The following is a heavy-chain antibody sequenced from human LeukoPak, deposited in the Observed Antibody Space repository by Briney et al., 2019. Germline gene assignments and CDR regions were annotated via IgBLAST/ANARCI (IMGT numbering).Heavy chain of an antibody. D-gene: IGHD3-22*01. J-gene: IGHJ4*02. CDR1: GFTFSSYA. V-gene: IGHV3-23*01. CDR3: AKDSFFYDSSGSGTFDY. Sequence: GGSLRLSCAASGFTFSSYAMNWVRQAPGKGLEWVSGITDSGGNTYYADSVKGRFTISRDISKNTLYLQMNSLRAVDTAVYYCAKDSFFYDSSGSGTFDYWGQGTLVTVSS. CDR2: ITDSGGNT.